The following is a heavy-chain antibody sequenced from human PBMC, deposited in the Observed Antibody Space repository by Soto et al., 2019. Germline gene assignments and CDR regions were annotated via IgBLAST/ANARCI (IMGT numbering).Heavy chain of an antibody. D-gene: IGHD2-15*01. Sequence: KPSETLSLTCTVSGGSISGYYWSWIRQSPGKGLEYIGYIYYRGSTNYNPSLKSRVTMSVDTSRNQFSLKVNSVTAADTAVYYCARQRMLHFYYALDVWGQGTTVTVSS. J-gene: IGHJ6*02. V-gene: IGHV4-59*01. CDR2: IYYRGST. CDR3: ARQRMLHFYYALDV. CDR1: GGSISGYY.